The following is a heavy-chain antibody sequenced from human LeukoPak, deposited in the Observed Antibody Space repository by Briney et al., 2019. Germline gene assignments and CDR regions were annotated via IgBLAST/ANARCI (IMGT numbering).Heavy chain of an antibody. V-gene: IGHV4-30-2*01. CDR3: ARGGPGYCSSTSCYKYAFDI. CDR2: IYHSGST. J-gene: IGHJ3*02. D-gene: IGHD2-2*02. CDR1: GGSISSGSYA. Sequence: RSSQTLSLTCAVSGGSISSGSYAWSWIRQPPGKGLEWIGYIYHSGSTYYNPSLKSRVTMSVDRSRNQFSLKLSSVTAADTAVYYCARGGPGYCSSTSCYKYAFDIWGQGTMVTVSS.